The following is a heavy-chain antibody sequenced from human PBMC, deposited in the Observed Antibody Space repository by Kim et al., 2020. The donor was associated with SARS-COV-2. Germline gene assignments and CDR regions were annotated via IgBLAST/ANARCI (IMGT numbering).Heavy chain of an antibody. V-gene: IGHV4-31*03. J-gene: IGHJ4*02. D-gene: IGHD3-10*01. CDR3: ARGWAYGSKYYDGGGYFTS. CDR1: GGSISNGGYY. Sequence: SETLSLTCSVSGGSISNGGYYWTWIRLQPGKGLEWIGNIYDSGNTYYNLSLKSRVTISVDTSENHFSLKLSSVTAADTAVYYCARGWAYGSKYYDGGGYFTSWGQGTLVTVSS. CDR2: IYDSGNT.